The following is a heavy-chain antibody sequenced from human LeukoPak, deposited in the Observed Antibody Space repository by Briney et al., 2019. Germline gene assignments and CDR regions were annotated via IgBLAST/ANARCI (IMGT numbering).Heavy chain of an antibody. CDR1: GXTFSDYN. Sequence: TGGSLRLSCAASGXTFSDYNMNWVRQAPGKGLEWVSYISTSRSTIYYADSVKGRFTISRDNAKNLLYLQMNSLRDEDTAVYYCARDRSLDYWGQGTLVTVSS. J-gene: IGHJ4*02. CDR2: ISTSRSTI. V-gene: IGHV3-48*02. D-gene: IGHD6-13*01. CDR3: ARDRSLDY.